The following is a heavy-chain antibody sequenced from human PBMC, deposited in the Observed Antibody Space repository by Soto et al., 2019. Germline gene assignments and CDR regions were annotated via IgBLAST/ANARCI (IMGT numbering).Heavy chain of an antibody. V-gene: IGHV4-59*01. CDR2: IYYSGRT. J-gene: IGHJ6*02. CDR3: ASDRSSGWDQGYGMDV. Sequence: TSETLSLTCTVSGGSISTYYWSWIRQPPGKGLEWIGYIYYSGRTSYNPSLKSRVTISVDTSKNQFSLKLSSVTAADTAVYYCASDRSSGWDQGYGMDVWGQGTTVTVS. CDR1: GGSISTYY. D-gene: IGHD6-19*01.